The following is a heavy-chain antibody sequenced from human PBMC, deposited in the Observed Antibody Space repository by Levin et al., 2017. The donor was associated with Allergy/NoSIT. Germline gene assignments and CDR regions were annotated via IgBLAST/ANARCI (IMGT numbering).Heavy chain of an antibody. J-gene: IGHJ4*02. Sequence: SFPTLVKPTQTLTLPCPFSGFSLSTSGMCVSWILTPPFPSLSFLSLLDFDDYKYYSTSLKTRLTISKDTSKNQVVLTMTNMDPVDTATYYCARIIFGQPSSGSYRNWGQGTLVTVSS. D-gene: IGHD3-10*01. V-gene: IGHV2-70*01. CDR1: GFSLSTSGMC. CDR2: LDFDDYK. CDR3: ARIIFGQPSSGSYRN.